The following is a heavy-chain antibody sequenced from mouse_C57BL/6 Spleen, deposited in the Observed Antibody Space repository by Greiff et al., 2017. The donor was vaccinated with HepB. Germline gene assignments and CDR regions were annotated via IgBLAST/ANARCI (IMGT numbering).Heavy chain of an antibody. V-gene: IGHV7-3*01. J-gene: IGHJ4*01. D-gene: IGHD1-1*01. CDR1: GFTFTDYY. Sequence: EVQGVESGGGLVQPGGSLSLSCAASGFTFTDYYMSWVRQPPGKALEWLGFIRNKANGYTTEYSASVKGRFTISRDNSQSILYLQMNALRAEDSATYYCARYWNYGYAMDYWGQGTSVTVSS. CDR2: IRNKANGYTT. CDR3: ARYWNYGYAMDY.